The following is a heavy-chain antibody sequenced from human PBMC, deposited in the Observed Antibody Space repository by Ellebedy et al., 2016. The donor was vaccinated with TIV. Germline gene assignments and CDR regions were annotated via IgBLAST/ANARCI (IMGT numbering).Heavy chain of an antibody. J-gene: IGHJ5*02. D-gene: IGHD1-26*01. CDR1: GFTFSSYA. Sequence: GESLKISXAASGFTFSSYAMHWVRQAPGKGLEWVAVISYDGSNKYYANSVKGRFTISRDNSKNTLYLQMNSLRAEDTAMYYCARDHEGASISWFDPWGQGTLVTVSS. CDR2: ISYDGSNK. CDR3: ARDHEGASISWFDP. V-gene: IGHV3-30-3*01.